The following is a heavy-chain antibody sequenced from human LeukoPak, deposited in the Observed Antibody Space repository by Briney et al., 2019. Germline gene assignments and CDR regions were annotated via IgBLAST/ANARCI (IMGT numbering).Heavy chain of an antibody. D-gene: IGHD1-26*01. Sequence: GGSLRLSCAASGFTFSSYAMSWVRQAPGKGLEWVPAISGSGGSTYYADSVKGRFTISRDNSKNTLYLQMNSLRAEDTAVYYCAKAPRWELPRTNFDYWGQGTLVTVSS. J-gene: IGHJ4*02. CDR2: ISGSGGST. CDR1: GFTFSSYA. V-gene: IGHV3-23*01. CDR3: AKAPRWELPRTNFDY.